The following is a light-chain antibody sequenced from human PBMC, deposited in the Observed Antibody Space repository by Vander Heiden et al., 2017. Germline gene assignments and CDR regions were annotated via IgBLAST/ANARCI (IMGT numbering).Light chain of an antibody. J-gene: IGKJ1*01. CDR3: LQDGSSPQT. CDR2: GAS. Sequence: EIVLRQSPPTLSLSPGHTATLSCRASQSVSSSYLAWYQQKPGQSPRLLIYGASSRATGIPDRFSGSGSGTDFTLTISRLEPEDFAVYYYLQDGSSPQTFGQGTKVEIK. CDR1: QSVSSSY. V-gene: IGKV3-20*01.